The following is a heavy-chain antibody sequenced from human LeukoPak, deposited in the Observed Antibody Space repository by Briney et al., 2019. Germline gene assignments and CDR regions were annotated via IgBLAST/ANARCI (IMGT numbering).Heavy chain of an antibody. CDR3: ARDESYSSDY. D-gene: IGHD6-13*01. CDR1: GFTFSNYW. CDR2: IKHDGSEK. J-gene: IGHJ4*02. Sequence: GGSLRLSCAASGFTFSNYWMSWVRQAPGKGLEWVANIKHDGSEKYYMDSVKGRFTISRDNAKNSLYLQMNRLRAEDTAVYYCARDESYSSDYWGQGTLVTVSS. V-gene: IGHV3-7*05.